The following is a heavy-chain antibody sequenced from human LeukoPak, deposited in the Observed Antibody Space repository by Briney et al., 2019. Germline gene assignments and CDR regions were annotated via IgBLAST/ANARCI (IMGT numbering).Heavy chain of an antibody. J-gene: IGHJ5*02. CDR3: ARESTGYSYGWFDP. CDR1: GGTFSSYA. Sequence: SSVTVSFKASGGTFSSYAISWVRQAPGQGLEWMGRIIPILGIANYAQKFQGRVTIAADKSTSTAYMELSSLRSEHTAVYYCARESTGYSYGWFDPWGQGTLVTVSS. CDR2: IIPILGIA. D-gene: IGHD5-18*01. V-gene: IGHV1-69*04.